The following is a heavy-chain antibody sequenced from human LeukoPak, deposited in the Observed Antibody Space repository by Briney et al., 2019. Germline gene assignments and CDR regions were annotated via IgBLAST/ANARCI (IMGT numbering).Heavy chain of an antibody. V-gene: IGHV4-39*07. J-gene: IGHJ3*02. Sequence: PSETLSLTCTVSGGSISSSSYYWGWIRQPPGKGLEWIVSIYYSGSTYYNPSLKSRVTISVDTSKNQFSLKLSSVTAADTAVYYCARSIVGAIDAFDIWGQGTMVTVSS. CDR3: ARSIVGAIDAFDI. CDR1: GGSISSSSYY. D-gene: IGHD1-26*01. CDR2: IYYSGST.